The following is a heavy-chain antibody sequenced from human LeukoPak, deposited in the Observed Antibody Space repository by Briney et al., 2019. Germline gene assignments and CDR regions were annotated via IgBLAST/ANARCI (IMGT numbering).Heavy chain of an antibody. CDR3: VRDENGILWPH. Sequence: GGSLRLSCAASGFTVSSNYMSWVRQAPGKGLEWVSVIYSGGSTYYTDSVKGRFTISRDNSKDTLFLQMNSLRAEDTAVYYCVRDENGILWPHWGQGTLVTVSS. J-gene: IGHJ4*02. D-gene: IGHD2-21*01. V-gene: IGHV3-66*01. CDR2: IYSGGST. CDR1: GFTVSSNY.